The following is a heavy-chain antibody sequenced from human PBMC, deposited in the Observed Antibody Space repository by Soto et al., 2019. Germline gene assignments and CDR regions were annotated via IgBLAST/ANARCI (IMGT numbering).Heavy chain of an antibody. CDR2: ISGSGCST. CDR3: AKDRLGKRRGYYFDY. V-gene: IGHV3-23*01. J-gene: IGHJ4*02. CDR1: GFTFSSYA. D-gene: IGHD5-12*01. Sequence: GGSLRLSCAASGFTFSSYAMSWVRQAPGKGLEWVSAISGSGCSTYYADSVKGRFTISRDNSKNTLYLQMNSLRAEDTAVYYCAKDRLGKRRGYYFDYWGQGTLVTVSS.